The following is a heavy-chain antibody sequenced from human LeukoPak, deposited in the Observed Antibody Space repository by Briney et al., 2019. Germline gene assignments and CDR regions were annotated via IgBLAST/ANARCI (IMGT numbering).Heavy chain of an antibody. V-gene: IGHV4-30-4*08. CDR2: IYYSGST. Sequence: SQTLSLTCTVSGGSISSGDYYWSWIRQPPGKGLEWIGYIYYSGSTYYNPSLKSRVTISVDTSKNQFSLKLSSVTAADTAAYYCARELMGYYYMDVWGKGTTVTVSS. J-gene: IGHJ6*03. D-gene: IGHD2-8*01. CDR3: ARELMGYYYMDV. CDR1: GGSISSGDYY.